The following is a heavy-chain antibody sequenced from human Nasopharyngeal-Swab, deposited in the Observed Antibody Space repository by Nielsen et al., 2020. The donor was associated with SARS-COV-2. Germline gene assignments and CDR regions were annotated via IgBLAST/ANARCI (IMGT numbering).Heavy chain of an antibody. CDR3: AGESVLRYFDWEYYYYGMDV. D-gene: IGHD3-9*01. CDR2: IYYSGST. V-gene: IGHV4-4*08. J-gene: IGHJ6*02. CDR1: GGSISSYY. Sequence: SETLSLTCTVSGGSISSYYWSWIRQPPGKGLEWIGYIYYSGSTNYNPSLKSRVTISVDTSKNQFSLKLSSVTAADTAVYYCAGESVLRYFDWEYYYYGMDVWGQGTTVTVSS.